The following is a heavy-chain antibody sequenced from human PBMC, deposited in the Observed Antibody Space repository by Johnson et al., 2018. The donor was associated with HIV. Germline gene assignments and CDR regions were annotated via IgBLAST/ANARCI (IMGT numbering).Heavy chain of an antibody. Sequence: QVQLVESGGGVVQPGRSLRLSCAASGFTFSSYGMHWVRQAPGKGLEWVAVISYDGSNKYYADSVKGRFTISRDNSKNTLYLQMNSLRAEETAVYYCAKHPDAFDIWGQGTMVTVSS. CDR2: ISYDGSNK. J-gene: IGHJ3*02. CDR1: GFTFSSYG. CDR3: AKHPDAFDI. V-gene: IGHV3-30*18.